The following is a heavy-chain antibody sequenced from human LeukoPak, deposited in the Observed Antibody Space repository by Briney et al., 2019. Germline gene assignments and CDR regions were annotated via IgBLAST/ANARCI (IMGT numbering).Heavy chain of an antibody. D-gene: IGHD3-22*01. V-gene: IGHV3-23*01. Sequence: GGSLRLSCSVSGFTFSTFAMNWVRQAPGKGLEWVSSLSDSAVSSYYADSVKGRFTISRDNSKNTLYLQMNSLRAEDTATYYCAKAPDSSGFPSYFDSWGQGTLVAVSS. CDR2: LSDSAVSS. J-gene: IGHJ4*02. CDR1: GFTFSTFA. CDR3: AKAPDSSGFPSYFDS.